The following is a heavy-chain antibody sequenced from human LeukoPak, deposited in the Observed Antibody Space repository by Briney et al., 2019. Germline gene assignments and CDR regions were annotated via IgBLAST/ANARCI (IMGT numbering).Heavy chain of an antibody. CDR2: IRYDGSNK. CDR3: AKMAIGYCSSTSCPDY. Sequence: PGGSLRLSCAASGFTFSSYGMHWVRQAPGKGLEWVAFIRYDGSNKYYADSVKGRFTISRDNSKNTLYLQMNSLRAEDTAVYYCAKMAIGYCSSTSCPDYWGPGTLVTVAS. D-gene: IGHD2-2*01. CDR1: GFTFSSYG. V-gene: IGHV3-30*02. J-gene: IGHJ4*02.